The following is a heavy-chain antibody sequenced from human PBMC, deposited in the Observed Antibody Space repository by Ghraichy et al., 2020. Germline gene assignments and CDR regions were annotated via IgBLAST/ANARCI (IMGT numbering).Heavy chain of an antibody. CDR1: GFTFSSYI. D-gene: IGHD2-15*01. V-gene: IGHV3-48*02. J-gene: IGHJ4*02. CDR3: ARGSPLLGYCSGSSCYSLDH. Sequence: GGSLRLSCAASGFTFSSYIMTWVRQSPGKGLEWVSYISSGSSTIFYADSVKGRFTISRDNAKNSLYLQMNSLRDEDTAVYYCARGSPLLGYCSGSSCYSLDHWGQGTLVTVSS. CDR2: ISSGSSTI.